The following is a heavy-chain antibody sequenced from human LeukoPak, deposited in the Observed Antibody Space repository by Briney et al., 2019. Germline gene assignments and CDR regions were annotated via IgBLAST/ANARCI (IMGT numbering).Heavy chain of an antibody. CDR2: IKQDGSEK. Sequence: GGSLRLSCAASGFTFSSYGMHWVRQAPGKGLEWVANIKQDGSEKYYVDSVKGRFTISRDNAKNSLYLQMNSLRAEDTAVYYCARIGYCSSTSCYTHLFDYWGQGTLVTVSS. CDR3: ARIGYCSSTSCYTHLFDY. CDR1: GFTFSSYG. V-gene: IGHV3-7*01. D-gene: IGHD2-2*02. J-gene: IGHJ4*02.